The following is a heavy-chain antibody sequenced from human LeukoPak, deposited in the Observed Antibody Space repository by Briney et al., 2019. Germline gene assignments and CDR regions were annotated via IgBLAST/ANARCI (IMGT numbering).Heavy chain of an antibody. CDR1: GFTFDDYG. CDR2: INWNGGST. J-gene: IGHJ3*02. V-gene: IGHV3-20*04. Sequence: GGSLRLSCAASGFTFDDYGMSWVRQAPGKGLEWVSGINWNGGSTGYADSVKGRFTISRDNAKNSLYLQMNSLRAEDTALYYCARDLGWLQLHDALDIWGQGTMVTVSS. CDR3: ARDLGWLQLHDALDI. D-gene: IGHD5-24*01.